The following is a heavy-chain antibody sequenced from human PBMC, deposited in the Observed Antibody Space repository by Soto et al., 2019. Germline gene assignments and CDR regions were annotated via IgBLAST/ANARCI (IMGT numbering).Heavy chain of an antibody. J-gene: IGHJ5*02. V-gene: IGHV4-39*01. CDR1: GGSISSSSYY. CDR2: IYYSGST. Sequence: SETLSLTCTVSGGSISSSSYYWGWIRQPPGKGLEWIGSIYYSGSTYYNPSLKSRVTISVDTSKNQFSLKLSSVTAADTAVYYSARHVVAAARTSDWFDPWGQATMVTVYS. CDR3: ARHVVAAARTSDWFDP. D-gene: IGHD6-13*01.